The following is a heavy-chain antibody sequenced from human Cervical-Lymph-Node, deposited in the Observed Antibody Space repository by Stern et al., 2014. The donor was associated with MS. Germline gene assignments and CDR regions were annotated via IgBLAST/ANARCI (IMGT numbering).Heavy chain of an antibody. CDR1: GYTFSNYG. V-gene: IGHV1-18*04. J-gene: IGHJ2*01. CDR2: INAYTGIP. D-gene: IGHD3-16*01. Sequence: QMQLVQSGAEVKKPGASVKVSCKASGYTFSNYGISWVRQAPGQGLEWMGWINAYTGIPIYAQSLQDRIPMTTDPSTSTAYMELRSLRSDDTAMYYCARTAAFGGYTAIGNYWYFDLWGRGTLVTVSS. CDR3: ARTAAFGGYTAIGNYWYFDL.